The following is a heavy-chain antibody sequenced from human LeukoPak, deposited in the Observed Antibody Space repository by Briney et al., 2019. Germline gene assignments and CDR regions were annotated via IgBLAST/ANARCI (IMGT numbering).Heavy chain of an antibody. CDR1: GFSFGTYG. J-gene: IGHJ4*02. CDR3: VKDLFRSTYYFDY. CDR2: IWDDGTTK. Sequence: QPGRSLRLSCAASGFSFGTYGMHWVRQAPGKGLEWVAVIWDDGTTKYYADSVKGRFTISRDNSKNTLYLQMNSLRAEDTAMYYCVKDLFRSTYYFDYWGQGILVTVSP. D-gene: IGHD2-2*01. V-gene: IGHV3-33*06.